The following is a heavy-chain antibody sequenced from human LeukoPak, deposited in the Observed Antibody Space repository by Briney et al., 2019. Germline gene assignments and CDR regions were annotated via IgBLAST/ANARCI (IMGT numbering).Heavy chain of an antibody. D-gene: IGHD1-7*01. CDR1: GYDFTTHG. V-gene: IGHV1-18*01. J-gene: IGHJ4*02. Sequence: ASVNVSCKTSGYDFTTHGIGWVRQAPGQGLEWVGWISTYNGNTNYAQKLQGRVTLTTDTSTSTAYMELRSLRSDDTATYFCARRNYGKLHFDYWGQGTLVTVSS. CDR3: ARRNYGKLHFDY. CDR2: ISTYNGNT.